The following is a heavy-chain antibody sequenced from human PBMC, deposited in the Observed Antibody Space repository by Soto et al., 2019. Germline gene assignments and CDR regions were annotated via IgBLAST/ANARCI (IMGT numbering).Heavy chain of an antibody. CDR3: ARGQDKLLWTSRPNHCFDP. V-gene: IGHV4-38-2*01. D-gene: IGHD1-1*01. CDR2: IYHSGST. J-gene: IGHJ5*02. CDR1: GYSISSGYY. Sequence: SETLSLTCAVSGYSISSGYYWGWLRQPPGKGLEWIGSIYHSGSTYYNPSLKSRATISVDTSKNQFSLKLSSLTAADTAVYYCARGQDKLLWTSRPNHCFDPWGQGTLGAVSS.